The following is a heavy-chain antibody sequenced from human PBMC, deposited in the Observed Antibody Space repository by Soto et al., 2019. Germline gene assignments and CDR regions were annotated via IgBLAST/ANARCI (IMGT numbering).Heavy chain of an antibody. CDR3: ARDTYDFWSGPSFFSV. CDR2: INSDGSIT. J-gene: IGHJ1*01. V-gene: IGHV3-74*01. CDR1: GFTFSSSW. D-gene: IGHD3-3*01. Sequence: GGSLRLSCAASGFTFSSSWMHWVRQVPGKGLVWVSRINSDGSITTYADSVKGRFTISRDNSKNTLYLQMNSLRAEDTAVYYCARDTYDFWSGPSFFSVWGLGPLVTVSS.